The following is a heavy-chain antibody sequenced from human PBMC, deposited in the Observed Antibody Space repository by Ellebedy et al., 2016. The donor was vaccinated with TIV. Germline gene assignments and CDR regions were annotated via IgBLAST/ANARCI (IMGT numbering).Heavy chain of an antibody. Sequence: GESLKISCKGSGYNFTTYWIGWVRQMPGKGLEWIGLIYPGDSDTRYSPSFRGQVTISADKSISTAYLQWRSLKASDTAMYYCAIHPHLGSYRFDFWGQGTLVTVSS. CDR2: IYPGDSDT. CDR1: GYNFTTYW. D-gene: IGHD1-26*01. CDR3: AIHPHLGSYRFDF. V-gene: IGHV5-51*01. J-gene: IGHJ4*02.